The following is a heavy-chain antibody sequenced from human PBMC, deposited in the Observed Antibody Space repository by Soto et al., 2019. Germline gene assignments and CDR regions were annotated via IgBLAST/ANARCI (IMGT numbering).Heavy chain of an antibody. CDR3: AREHTILGVVIMGAVDI. Sequence: SETMSLTCEVYGGSSSGYYWSWIRQHPGKGLEWIGEINLSGSTNYNPSLKSRVTISVDTSKNQFSLKRSSVTFADTAVYYCAREHTILGVVIMGAVDIWGQGTMVTV. D-gene: IGHD3-3*01. CDR1: GGSSSGYY. J-gene: IGHJ3*02. V-gene: IGHV4-34*01. CDR2: INLSGST.